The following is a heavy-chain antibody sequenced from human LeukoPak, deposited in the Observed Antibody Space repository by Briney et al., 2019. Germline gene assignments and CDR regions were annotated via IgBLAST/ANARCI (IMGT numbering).Heavy chain of an antibody. CDR3: APEQTSVAKGFGI. D-gene: IGHD4-17*01. J-gene: IGHJ3*02. CDR1: GGSISTHY. Sequence: SETLSLTCTVSGGSISTHYWTWIRQPPGKGLEWIGYISYIGSTNYNPSLKSRVTISVDTSKNRFSLKLSAMTAADTAVYFCAPEQTSVAKGFGIWGQGTVVTVSS. CDR2: ISYIGST. V-gene: IGHV4-59*11.